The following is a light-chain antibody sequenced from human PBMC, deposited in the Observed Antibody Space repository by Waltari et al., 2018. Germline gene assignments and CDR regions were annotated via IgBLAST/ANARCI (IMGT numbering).Light chain of an antibody. J-gene: IGLJ2*01. CDR1: STDVGGYNY. CDR3: ISYSSSTTLGV. Sequence: QSALTQPASVSWSPGQSIPLPCPRRSTDVGGYNYFSWYQQHPGKAPKLMIYEVSNRPSGVSNRFSGSKSGNTASLTISWLLAEDEADYYCISYSSSTTLGVFGGGTKLTVL. V-gene: IGLV2-14*03. CDR2: EVS.